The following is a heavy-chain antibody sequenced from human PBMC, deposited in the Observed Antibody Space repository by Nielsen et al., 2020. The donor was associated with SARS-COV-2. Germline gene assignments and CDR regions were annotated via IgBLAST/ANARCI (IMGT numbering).Heavy chain of an antibody. CDR2: IYHTGSA. J-gene: IGHJ3*02. CDR3: ARGIRPRHVFDI. Sequence: LRLSCTVSGGSIKTASYYWSWIRQHPEWGLEWVGYIYHTGSAYYNAALESRVTISADMSKNQSSLELTSLTAADTAVYFCARGIRPRHVFDIWGQGTMVTVSS. CDR1: GGSIKTASYY. V-gene: IGHV4-31*03. D-gene: IGHD1-14*01.